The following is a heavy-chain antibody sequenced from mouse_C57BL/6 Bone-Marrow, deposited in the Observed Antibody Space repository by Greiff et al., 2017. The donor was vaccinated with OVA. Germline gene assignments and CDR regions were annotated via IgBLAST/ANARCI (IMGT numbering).Heavy chain of an antibody. Sequence: QVQLQQSGAELVRPGASVKLSCKASGYTFTDYYINWVKQRPGQGLEWIARIYPGSGNTYYNEKIKGKATLTAEKSSSTAYMQLSSLTSEDSAVYFCARSPDRGAMDYWGQGTSVTVSS. J-gene: IGHJ4*01. CDR1: GYTFTDYY. CDR3: ARSPDRGAMDY. V-gene: IGHV1-76*01. CDR2: IYPGSGNT.